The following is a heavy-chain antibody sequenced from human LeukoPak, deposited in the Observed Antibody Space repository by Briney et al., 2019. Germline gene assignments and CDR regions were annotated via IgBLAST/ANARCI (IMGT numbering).Heavy chain of an antibody. CDR3: ESNGGNSDVDD. D-gene: IGHD4-23*01. CDR1: VGSIFISNW. J-gene: IGHJ4*02. CDR2: IYHSGST. Sequence: SGTLSLTCAVSVGSIFISNWLTAVRQPPGKGLEWIGEIYHSGSTNYNPSLKSRVTISVDESKSQFSLKLSSVTAADTAHYYCESNGGNSDVDDWGQGILVTVSS. V-gene: IGHV4-4*02.